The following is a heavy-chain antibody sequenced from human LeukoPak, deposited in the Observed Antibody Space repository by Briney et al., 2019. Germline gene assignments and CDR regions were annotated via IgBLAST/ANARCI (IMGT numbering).Heavy chain of an antibody. J-gene: IGHJ2*01. CDR2: IIPIFGTA. Sequence: ASVKVSCKASGYTFTSYGISWVRQAPGQGLEWMGGIIPIFGTANYAQKFQGRVTITADESTSTAYMELSSLRSEDTAVYYCARGATSTNDYGDPSYWYFDLWGRGTLVTVSS. CDR3: ARGATSTNDYGDPSYWYFDL. D-gene: IGHD4-17*01. CDR1: GYTFTSYG. V-gene: IGHV1-69*13.